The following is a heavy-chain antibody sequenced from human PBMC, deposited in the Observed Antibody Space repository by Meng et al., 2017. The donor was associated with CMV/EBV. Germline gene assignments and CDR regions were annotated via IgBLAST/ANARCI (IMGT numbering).Heavy chain of an antibody. J-gene: IGHJ5*01. CDR1: GYTFTSYG. CDR3: ARGNDYSLNGWFGY. V-gene: IGHV1-18*01. D-gene: IGHD4-11*01. CDR2: ISAYNGNT. Sequence: SVKVSCKASGYTFTSYGISWVRQAPGQGLEWMGWISAYNGNTNYAQKLQGRVTMTTDTSTSTAYMELSSLRSEDTAVYYCARGNDYSLNGWFGYWGQGTLVTVSS.